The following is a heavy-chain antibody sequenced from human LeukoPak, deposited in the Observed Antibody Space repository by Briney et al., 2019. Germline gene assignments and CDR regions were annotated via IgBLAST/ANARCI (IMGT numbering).Heavy chain of an antibody. CDR1: GFTFNNAW. Sequence: GGSLRLSCAASGFTFNNAWMSWVRLAPGKGLEWVGRIKSKTDGGTADYAAPVKGRFTISRDDSKNMVFLQMNSLKIADTALYFCATEADTAMALPKNWGQGTLATVSS. CDR3: ATEADTAMALPKN. D-gene: IGHD5-18*01. J-gene: IGHJ4*02. CDR2: IKSKTDGGTA. V-gene: IGHV3-15*01.